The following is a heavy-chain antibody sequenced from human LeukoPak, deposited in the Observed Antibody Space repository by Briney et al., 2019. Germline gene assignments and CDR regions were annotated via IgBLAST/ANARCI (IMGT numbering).Heavy chain of an antibody. D-gene: IGHD3-10*01. Sequence: GGSLRLSCVASGFTFSSYGMHWVRQAPGKGLEWVAVIWYDGSDKYYAGSVKGRFTISRDNSKNTLYLQMNSLRAEDTAVYYCARDYYYGSGSYTAYYYYGMDVWGQGTTVTVSS. J-gene: IGHJ6*02. CDR2: IWYDGSDK. CDR3: ARDYYYGSGSYTAYYYYGMDV. CDR1: GFTFSSYG. V-gene: IGHV3-33*01.